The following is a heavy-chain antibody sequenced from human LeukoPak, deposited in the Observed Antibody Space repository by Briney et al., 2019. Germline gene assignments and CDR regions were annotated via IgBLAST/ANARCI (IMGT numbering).Heavy chain of an antibody. J-gene: IGHJ4*02. D-gene: IGHD7-27*01. Sequence: QPGRSLRLSGAASGFTFSTYGMHWVRQAPGKGLEGVAIMWYDGTNKYYADSVKGRFTISRDNSTNTLYLQMNSLRAEDTAVYYCARDHNWGNEVDHWGQGALVTV. CDR1: GFTFSTYG. CDR2: MWYDGTNK. CDR3: ARDHNWGNEVDH. V-gene: IGHV3-33*01.